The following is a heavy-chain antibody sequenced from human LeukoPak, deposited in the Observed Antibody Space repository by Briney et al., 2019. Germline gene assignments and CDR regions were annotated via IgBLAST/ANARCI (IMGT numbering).Heavy chain of an antibody. V-gene: IGHV3-7*01. CDR2: INQDGSQK. CDR3: ARKGWYSDL. Sequence: GSLRLSCAASGFTFNSYWMTWVRQAPGKGLEWVASINQDGSQKYYVESLKGRFAISRDNAKNSQYLQMNSLRAEDTAVYYCARKGWYSDLWGRGTLVSVSS. CDR1: GFTFNSYW. J-gene: IGHJ2*01.